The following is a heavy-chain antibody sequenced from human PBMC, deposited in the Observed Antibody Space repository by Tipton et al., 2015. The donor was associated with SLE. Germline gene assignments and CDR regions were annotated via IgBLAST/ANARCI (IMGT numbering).Heavy chain of an antibody. Sequence: SLRLSCAASGFTFSSYWMSWVRQAPGKGLEWVANIKQDGSEKYYVDSVRGRFTISRDNAKNSLYLQMNSLRAEDTAVYYCARVKVGGNWFDPWGQGTLVTVSS. J-gene: IGHJ5*02. D-gene: IGHD3-22*01. CDR2: IKQDGSEK. CDR3: ARVKVGGNWFDP. CDR1: GFTFSSYW. V-gene: IGHV3-7*01.